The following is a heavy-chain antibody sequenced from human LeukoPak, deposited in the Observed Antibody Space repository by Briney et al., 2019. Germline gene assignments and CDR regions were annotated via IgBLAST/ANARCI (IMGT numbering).Heavy chain of an antibody. CDR3: ARFDYGGNLLHSDY. CDR1: GGTFSSYA. V-gene: IGHV1-69*13. J-gene: IGHJ4*02. Sequence: SVKVSCKASGGTFSSYAISWVRQAPGQGLEWMGGIIPIFGTANYAQKFQGRVTITADESTSTAYMELSSLRSEDTAVYYCARFDYGGNLLHSDYWGQGTLVTVSS. D-gene: IGHD4-23*01. CDR2: IIPIFGTA.